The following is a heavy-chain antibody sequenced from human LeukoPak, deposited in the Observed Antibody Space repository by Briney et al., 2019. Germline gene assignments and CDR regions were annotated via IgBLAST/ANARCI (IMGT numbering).Heavy chain of an antibody. CDR1: GFTFSNYW. CDR2: IKSDGSST. V-gene: IGHV3-74*01. D-gene: IGHD3-3*01. J-gene: IGHJ4*02. CDR3: AKDHYWSIDY. Sequence: GGSLRLSCAASGFTFSNYWMHWVRQAPGEALMWVSRIKSDGSSTTYADSVKGRFTISRDNAKNTLYLQMNSLRAEDTGVYYCAKDHYWSIDYWGRGTLVTVSS.